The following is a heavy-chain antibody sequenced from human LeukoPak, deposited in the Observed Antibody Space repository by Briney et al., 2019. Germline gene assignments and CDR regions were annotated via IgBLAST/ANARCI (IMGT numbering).Heavy chain of an antibody. D-gene: IGHD3-10*01. CDR1: GGSISSSSYS. J-gene: IGHJ2*01. V-gene: IGHV4-39*01. Sequence: PSETLSLTCAVSGGSISSSSYSWGWIRQPPGKGLEWIGSIYYSGSTYYNPSLKSRVTISVDTSKNQFSLKLSSVTAADTAVYYCAQSPRGEWYFDLWGRGTTVTVSS. CDR2: IYYSGST. CDR3: AQSPRGEWYFDL.